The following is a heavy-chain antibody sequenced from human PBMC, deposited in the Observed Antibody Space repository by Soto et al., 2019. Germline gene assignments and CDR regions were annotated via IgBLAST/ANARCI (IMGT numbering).Heavy chain of an antibody. J-gene: IGHJ6*02. Sequence: PGGSLRLSCAASGFTVSSNYMSWVRQAPGKGLEWVSVIYSGGSTYYADSVKGRFTISRDNSKNTLYLQMNSLRAEDTAVYYCARPQNGDYYDFWSGYYTPYYGMDVWGQGTTVTVSS. CDR1: GFTVSSNY. V-gene: IGHV3-53*01. D-gene: IGHD3-3*01. CDR2: IYSGGST. CDR3: ARPQNGDYYDFWSGYYTPYYGMDV.